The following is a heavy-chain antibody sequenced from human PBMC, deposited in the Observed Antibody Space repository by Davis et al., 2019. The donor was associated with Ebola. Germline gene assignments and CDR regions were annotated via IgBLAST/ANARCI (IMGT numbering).Heavy chain of an antibody. Sequence: GESLKISCATSGLTFSSLGMSWVRQAPGKGLEWVATIKKDGIQKYYVDSVKGRFIISRDNAKNSLYLQMNSLRDEDTAVYYCARAGGSTTLTAPSMDVWGQGTTVTVSS. D-gene: IGHD2-21*02. CDR1: GLTFSSLG. J-gene: IGHJ6*02. CDR2: IKKDGIQK. V-gene: IGHV3-7*03. CDR3: ARAGGSTTLTAPSMDV.